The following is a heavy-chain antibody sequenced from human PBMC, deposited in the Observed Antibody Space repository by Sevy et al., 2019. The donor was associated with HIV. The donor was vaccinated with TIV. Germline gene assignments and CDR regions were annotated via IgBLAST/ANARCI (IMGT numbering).Heavy chain of an antibody. Sequence: SESLSLTCTVSGGSITSLYWGWIRQPPGKGLEWVANIYYNGHINYNPSLKSRVTLSLDTSKIQFSLRLSSVTAADTAMYYCAGENAWGRGYSWGQGTLVTVSS. CDR1: GGSITSLY. D-gene: IGHD1-26*01. CDR2: IYYNGHI. CDR3: AGENAWGRGYS. J-gene: IGHJ4*02. V-gene: IGHV4-59*08.